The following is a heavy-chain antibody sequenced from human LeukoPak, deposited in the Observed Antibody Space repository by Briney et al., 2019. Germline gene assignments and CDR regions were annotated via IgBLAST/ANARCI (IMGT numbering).Heavy chain of an antibody. CDR2: INHSGST. CDR1: GGSFSGYY. D-gene: IGHD1-26*01. Sequence: SETLSLTCAVYGGSFSGYYWSWIRQPPGKGLEWIGEINHSGSTNYNPSFKSRVTISVDTSKNQFSLKLSSVTAADTAVYYCARGAGALLYWGQGTLVTVSS. V-gene: IGHV4-34*01. J-gene: IGHJ4*02. CDR3: ARGAGALLY.